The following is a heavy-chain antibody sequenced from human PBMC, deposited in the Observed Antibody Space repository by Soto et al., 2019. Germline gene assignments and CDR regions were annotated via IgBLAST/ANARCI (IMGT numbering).Heavy chain of an antibody. V-gene: IGHV5-51*01. J-gene: IGHJ4*02. D-gene: IGHD6-13*01. CDR2: IYPGDHET. CDR1: GYTFSNSW. CDR3: ARSPRSSPYFDY. Sequence: GESLKISCQCSGYTFSNSWIGWVRQLPGKGLEWMGIIYPGDHETRYSPSFHGKVTISADKSINTAYLQWNSLEASDTALYFCARSPRSSPYFDYWGQGALVTVSS.